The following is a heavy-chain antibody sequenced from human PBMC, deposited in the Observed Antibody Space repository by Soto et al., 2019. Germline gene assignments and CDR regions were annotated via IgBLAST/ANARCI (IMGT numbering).Heavy chain of an antibody. CDR2: IYSGGST. CDR3: ARDFRPPYGVRYFDY. CDR1: GFTVSSNY. D-gene: IGHD4-17*01. V-gene: IGHV3-53*04. J-gene: IGHJ4*02. Sequence: EVQLVESGGGLVEPGGSLRLSCAASGFTVSSNYMSWVRQAPGKGLEWVSVIYSGGSTYDADSVKGRFTISRHNSKNTLYLLMNSLRAEDTAVYYCARDFRPPYGVRYFDYWGQGTLVTVSS.